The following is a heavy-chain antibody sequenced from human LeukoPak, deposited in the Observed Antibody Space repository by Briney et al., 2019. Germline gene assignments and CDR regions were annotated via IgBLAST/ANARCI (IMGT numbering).Heavy chain of an antibody. J-gene: IGHJ4*02. V-gene: IGHV1-2*02. D-gene: IGHD5-24*01. CDR1: GYTFTGYY. CDR2: INPNSGGT. Sequence: ASVKVSCKASGYTFTGYYMHWVRQAPGQGLEWMGWINPNSGGTNYAQKFQGRVTMTRDTSISTAYMELSRLRSDDTAVYYCARQSGSWLQFGDYWGQGTLVTVSS. CDR3: ARQSGSWLQFGDY.